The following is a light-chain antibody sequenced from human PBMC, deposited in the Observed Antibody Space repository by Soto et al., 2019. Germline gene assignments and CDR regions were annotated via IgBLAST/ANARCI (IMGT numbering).Light chain of an antibody. CDR3: HQSYSNPRT. CDR2: DAS. J-gene: IGKJ1*01. V-gene: IGKV1-39*01. Sequence: DIQMTQSPSSLSASVGDRVTIACRASHDINVYLSWYQQKPGQAPKLLIYDASSLQGGVPSRFSGSRSGTDFTLTISSLQPEDFATYYCHQSYSNPRTFGQGTKVDIK. CDR1: HDINVY.